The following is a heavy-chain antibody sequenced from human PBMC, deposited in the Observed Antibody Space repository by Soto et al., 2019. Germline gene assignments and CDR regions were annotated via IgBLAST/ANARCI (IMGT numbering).Heavy chain of an antibody. J-gene: IGHJ6*03. CDR3: ARRVDDFWSGRNYYMDV. V-gene: IGHV4-59*01. D-gene: IGHD3-3*01. CDR2: IYYSGST. Sequence: SETLSLTCTVSGGSISSYYWSWIRQPPGKGLEWIGYIYYSGSTNYNPSLKSRVTISVDTSKNQFSLKLSSVTAADTAVYYCARRVDDFWSGRNYYMDVWGKGTTVTVSS. CDR1: GGSISSYY.